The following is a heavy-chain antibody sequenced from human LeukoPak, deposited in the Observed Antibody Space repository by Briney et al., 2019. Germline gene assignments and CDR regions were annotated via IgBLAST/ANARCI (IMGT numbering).Heavy chain of an antibody. D-gene: IGHD3-9*01. CDR2: INHSGST. CDR3: ARASLEYYDILTGYYSSPFDY. J-gene: IGHJ4*02. CDR1: GGSFSGYY. Sequence: SETLSLTCAVYGGSFSGYYWSWIRQPPGKGLEWIGEINHSGSTNYNPSLKGRVTISVDTSKNQFSLKLSSVTAADTAVYYCARASLEYYDILTGYYSSPFDYWGQGTLVTVSS. V-gene: IGHV4-34*01.